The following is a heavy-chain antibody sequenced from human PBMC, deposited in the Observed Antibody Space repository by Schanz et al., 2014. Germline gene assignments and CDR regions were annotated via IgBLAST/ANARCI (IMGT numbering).Heavy chain of an antibody. Sequence: QVQLVQSGPEVKKPGSSVKVSCQAFGDTFSKYNIMWVRQVPGQGLEWMGRIIPILGIANYAQNFQGRVTITADKSTSTAYMELTSLRSEDTAVYYCAGTYCSSTSCYTGYYYMDVWGKGTTVTVS. D-gene: IGHD2-2*02. V-gene: IGHV1-69*02. CDR1: GDTFSKYN. CDR3: AGTYCSSTSCYTGYYYMDV. J-gene: IGHJ6*03. CDR2: IIPILGIA.